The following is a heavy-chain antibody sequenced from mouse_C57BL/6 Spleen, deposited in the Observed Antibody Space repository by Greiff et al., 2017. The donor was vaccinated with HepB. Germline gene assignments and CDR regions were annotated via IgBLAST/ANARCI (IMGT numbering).Heavy chain of an antibody. V-gene: IGHV1-15*01. Sequence: QVQLQQSGAELVRPGASVTLSCKASGYTFTDYEMHWVKQTPVHGLEWIGAIDPETGGTAYNQKFKGKAILTADKSSSTAYMELRSLTSEDSAVYYCTRWGLAYGNYVLDYWGQGTTLTVSS. CDR1: GYTFTDYE. D-gene: IGHD2-1*01. J-gene: IGHJ2*01. CDR3: TRWGLAYGNYVLDY. CDR2: IDPETGGT.